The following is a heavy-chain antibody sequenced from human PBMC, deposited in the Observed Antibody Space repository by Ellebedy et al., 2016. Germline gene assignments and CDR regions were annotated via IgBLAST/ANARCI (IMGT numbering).Heavy chain of an antibody. J-gene: IGHJ5*02. CDR2: ISSTGSDI. D-gene: IGHD2-2*01. CDR1: ASTVSGYT. V-gene: IGHV3-21*06. CDR3: ARWQGFCSITSCYRWFDT. Sequence: GGSLRLSXPASASTVSGYTKNWVCQAPGKGLEWVSSISSTGSDIYYRDSVKGRFTISRDNAKNSLYLQMNSLRVEDTSVYYCARWQGFCSITSCYRWFDTWGQGTLVTVSS.